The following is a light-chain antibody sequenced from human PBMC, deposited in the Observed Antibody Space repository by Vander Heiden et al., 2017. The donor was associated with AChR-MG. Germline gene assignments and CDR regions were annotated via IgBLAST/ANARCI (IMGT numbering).Light chain of an antibody. J-gene: IGLJ3*02. CDR3: QSYDSTLSGYWV. V-gene: IGLV1-40*01. CDR2: GNS. Sequence: VLTQPPSVSGAPGQRGPISCTGNTSNIGAGYDFHWYQLLPGTAPKLLIFGNSNRPSGVPDRCSGSKSGTSASLAITGLQAQDEADYYCQSYDSTLSGYWVFGGGTKLTVL. CDR1: TSNIGAGYD.